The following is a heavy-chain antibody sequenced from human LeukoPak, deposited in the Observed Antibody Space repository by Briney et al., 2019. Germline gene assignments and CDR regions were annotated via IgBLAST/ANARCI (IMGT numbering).Heavy chain of an antibody. Sequence: GESLKISCKGSGYSFTSYWIGWVRQMAGKGLELMGIIYPGDSDTRYSPSFQGQVTISADKSISTAYLQWSSLKASDTAMYYCARNAAGHYYGSGSYYHYGMDVWGQGTTVTVSS. CDR3: ARNAAGHYYGSGSYYHYGMDV. D-gene: IGHD3-10*01. CDR2: IYPGDSDT. CDR1: GYSFTSYW. V-gene: IGHV5-51*01. J-gene: IGHJ6*02.